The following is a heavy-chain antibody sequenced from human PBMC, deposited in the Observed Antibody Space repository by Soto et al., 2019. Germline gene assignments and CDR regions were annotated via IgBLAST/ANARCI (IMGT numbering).Heavy chain of an antibody. D-gene: IGHD3-3*01. J-gene: IGHJ6*02. CDR3: ARDLGGITIFFLDV. CDR2: IYYSGST. CDR1: GGSISSGGYY. Sequence: TLSLTCTVSGGSISSGGYYWSWIRQHPGKGLEWIGYIYYSGSTYYNPSLKSRVTISVDTSKNQFSLKLSSVTAADTAVYYCARDLGGITIFFLDVWGQGTTVTGSS. V-gene: IGHV4-31*03.